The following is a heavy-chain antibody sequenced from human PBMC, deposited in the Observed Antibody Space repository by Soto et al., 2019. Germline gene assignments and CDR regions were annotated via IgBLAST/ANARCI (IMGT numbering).Heavy chain of an antibody. D-gene: IGHD1-1*01. CDR2: IIPILGIA. J-gene: IGHJ4*02. Sequence: QVQLVQSGAEVKKPGSSVKVSCKASGGTFSSYTISWVRQAPGQGLEWMGRIIPILGIANYAQKFQGRVTNNADKSTSTAYMERSSLRTEDTAVYYYARDGREMATTRGGGRDDYWGQGTLVTVSS. V-gene: IGHV1-69*08. CDR1: GGTFSSYT. CDR3: ARDGREMATTRGGGRDDY.